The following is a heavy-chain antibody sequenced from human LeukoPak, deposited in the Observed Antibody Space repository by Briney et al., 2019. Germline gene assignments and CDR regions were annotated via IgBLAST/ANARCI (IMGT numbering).Heavy chain of an antibody. CDR2: IKSKTDGGTT. Sequence: PGGSLRLSCAASGFTFSNAWMSWVRQAPGKGLEWVGRIKSKTDGGTTDYAAPVKGRFTISRDDSKNTLYLQMNSLRAEDTAVYYCAKDVYYGSGSSQIDYWGQGTLVTVSS. CDR3: AKDVYYGSGSSQIDY. J-gene: IGHJ4*02. V-gene: IGHV3-15*01. CDR1: GFTFSNAW. D-gene: IGHD3-10*01.